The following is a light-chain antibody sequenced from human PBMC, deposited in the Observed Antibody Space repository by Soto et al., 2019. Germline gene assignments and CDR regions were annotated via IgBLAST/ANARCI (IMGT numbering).Light chain of an antibody. V-gene: IGLV6-57*01. J-gene: IGLJ1*01. CDR1: SGSIASNH. CDR2: EDN. CDR3: QFYDSDTLYV. Sequence: NFMLTRPHSVSGSPGKTVKISCTRNSGSIASNHVQWYQQRPGRSPTPLIYEDNQRPSGVPARFSGSIDGSSNSAFLTISPSTTEDVAHYYLQFYDSDTLYVFGPGTKLTVL.